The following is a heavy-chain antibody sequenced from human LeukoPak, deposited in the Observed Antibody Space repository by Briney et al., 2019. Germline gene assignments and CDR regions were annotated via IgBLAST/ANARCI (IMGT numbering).Heavy chain of an antibody. CDR1: GFTFSSFW. V-gene: IGHV4-4*02. CDR3: ARLWTAAGIRYYYMDV. D-gene: IGHD6-13*01. J-gene: IGHJ6*03. CDR2: INHSGST. Sequence: PGGSLRLSCAASGFTFSSFWMNWVRQAPGKGLEWIGEINHSGSTNYNPSLKSRVTISVDKSKNQFSLKLSSVTAADTAVYYCARLWTAAGIRYYYMDVWGKGTTVTVSS.